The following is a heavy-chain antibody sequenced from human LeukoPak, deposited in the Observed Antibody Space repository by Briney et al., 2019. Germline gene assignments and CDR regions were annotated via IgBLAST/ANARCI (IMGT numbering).Heavy chain of an antibody. D-gene: IGHD1-26*01. CDR2: IYYDGSNK. Sequence: GGSPRLSCAASGFTFSSFGMYWVRQAPGKGLGWVAVIYYDGSNKYYADSVKGRFTISRDNSKNTLSLQMNSLRTEDTALYYCARAIRVVGATFDIWGQGTMVTVSS. CDR3: ARAIRVVGATFDI. J-gene: IGHJ3*02. CDR1: GFTFSSFG. V-gene: IGHV3-30*19.